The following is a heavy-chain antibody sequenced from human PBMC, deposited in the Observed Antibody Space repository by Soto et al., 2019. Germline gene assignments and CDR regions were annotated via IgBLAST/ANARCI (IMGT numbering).Heavy chain of an antibody. V-gene: IGHV3-74*01. D-gene: IGHD6-25*01. CDR1: GFTFSRFP. Sequence: EIHLVESGGGLVQPGGPLRLSCAAAGFTFSRFPMHWVRQVPGKGLVWVSHISGDGYTTKYADSVKGRFTISRDNAENTLYLQMNSLRVDDTALYYCARDGSAAAENWGQGTRVTVSS. CDR3: ARDGSAAAEN. CDR2: ISGDGYTT. J-gene: IGHJ4*02.